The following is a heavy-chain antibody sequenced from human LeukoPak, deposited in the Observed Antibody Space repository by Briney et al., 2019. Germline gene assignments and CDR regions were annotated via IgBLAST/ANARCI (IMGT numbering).Heavy chain of an antibody. V-gene: IGHV4-39*01. CDR3: ARNRNDYVWGSEVGTGIDI. CDR2: IYYSGST. D-gene: IGHD3-16*01. CDR1: GGSISSGGYY. Sequence: SETLSLTCTVSGGSISSGGYYWGWIRQPPGKGLEWIGSIYYSGSTYYNPSLKSRVTISVDTSKNQFSLRLSSVTAADTAVYYCARNRNDYVWGSEVGTGIDIWGQGTMVTVSS. J-gene: IGHJ3*02.